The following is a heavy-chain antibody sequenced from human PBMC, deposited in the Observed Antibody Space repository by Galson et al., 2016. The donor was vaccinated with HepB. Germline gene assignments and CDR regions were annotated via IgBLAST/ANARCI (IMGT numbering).Heavy chain of an antibody. V-gene: IGHV3-30*18. J-gene: IGHJ4*02. CDR2: ISYDGRNK. D-gene: IGHD6-6*01. Sequence: SLRLSCAASGFTYSSYAMHWVRQAPGKGLEWVSVISYDGRNKYYADSVKGRFTISRENSKNTLDLQMNSLRTEDTAVYFCAKDPSIAIGGHVDYWGQGTLVTVSS. CDR1: GFTYSSYA. CDR3: AKDPSIAIGGHVDY.